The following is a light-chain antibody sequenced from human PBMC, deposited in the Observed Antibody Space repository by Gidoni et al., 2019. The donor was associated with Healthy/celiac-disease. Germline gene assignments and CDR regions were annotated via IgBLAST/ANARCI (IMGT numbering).Light chain of an antibody. J-gene: IGKJ4*01. CDR3: QKYDNPPLT. Sequence: IPLSQSPSSLSASVGDRVTITCQASQDISNYLNWYQQKPGKAPKLLSYDASNLETGVPSRFSGSGSGTDFTFTISSLQPEDIGTFYCQKYDNPPLTFGGGTKVEIK. CDR1: QDISNY. CDR2: DAS. V-gene: IGKV1-33*01.